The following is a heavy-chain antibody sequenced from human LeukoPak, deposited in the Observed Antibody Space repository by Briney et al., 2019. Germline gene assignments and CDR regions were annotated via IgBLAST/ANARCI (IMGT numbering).Heavy chain of an antibody. CDR2: IYYSGST. CDR1: GGSISSSSYY. Sequence: SETLSLTCTVSGGSISSSSYYWGWIRQPPGKGLEWVGSIYYSGSTYYNPSPKSRVTISVDTSKNQFSLKLSSVTAADTAVYYCARDFGAVAGMGVDYWGQGTLVTVSS. J-gene: IGHJ4*02. CDR3: ARDFGAVAGMGVDY. D-gene: IGHD6-19*01. V-gene: IGHV4-39*07.